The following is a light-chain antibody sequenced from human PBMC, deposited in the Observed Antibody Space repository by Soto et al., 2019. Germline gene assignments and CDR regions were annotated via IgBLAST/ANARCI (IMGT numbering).Light chain of an antibody. CDR2: VAS. Sequence: EIVMTQSPGTLSLSPGERATLSCRASQSVSSNLSWYQHKPGQAPRLLIYVASTRATGIPARCSGSVSGTEFTLTISSLQSEDFAVYYCQQYNNWPPGTFGQGTKLEIK. V-gene: IGKV3-15*01. J-gene: IGKJ2*01. CDR3: QQYNNWPPGT. CDR1: QSVSSN.